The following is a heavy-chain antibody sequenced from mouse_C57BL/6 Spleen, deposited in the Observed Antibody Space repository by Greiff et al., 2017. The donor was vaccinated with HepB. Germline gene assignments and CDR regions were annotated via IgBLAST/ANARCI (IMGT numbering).Heavy chain of an antibody. CDR2: IRNKANGYTT. Sequence: EVKLVESGGGLVQPGGSLSLSCAASGFTFTDYYMSWVRQPPGKALEWLGFIRNKANGYTTEYSASVKGRFTISRDNSQSILYLQMNALRAEDSATYYCARYKTGRCDYWGQGTTLTVSS. D-gene: IGHD4-1*01. V-gene: IGHV7-3*01. CDR1: GFTFTDYY. CDR3: ARYKTGRCDY. J-gene: IGHJ2*01.